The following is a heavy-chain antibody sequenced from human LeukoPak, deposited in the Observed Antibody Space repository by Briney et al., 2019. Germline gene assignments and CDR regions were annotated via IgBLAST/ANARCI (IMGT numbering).Heavy chain of an antibody. J-gene: IGHJ4*02. CDR3: ARVRDSFQYYYGSGSYPEI. V-gene: IGHV1-18*01. D-gene: IGHD3-10*01. CDR1: GYSFTSYG. Sequence: ESLKISCKGSGYSFTSYGISWVRQAPGQGLEWMGWISAYNGNTNYAQKLQGRVTMTTDTSTSTAYMELRSLRSDDTAVYYCARVRDSFQYYYGSGSYPEIWGQGTLVTVSS. CDR2: ISAYNGNT.